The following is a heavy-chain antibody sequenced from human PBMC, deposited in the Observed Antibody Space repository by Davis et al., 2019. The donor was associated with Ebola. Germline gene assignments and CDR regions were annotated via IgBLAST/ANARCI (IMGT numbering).Heavy chain of an antibody. CDR1: GFTFSSYA. CDR2: ISGSGGST. J-gene: IGHJ1*01. V-gene: IGHV3-23*01. D-gene: IGHD2-2*01. Sequence: GESLKISCAASGFTFSSYAMSWVRQAPGKGLEWVSAISGSGGSTYYADSVKGRFTISRDNSKNTLYLQMNSLRAEDTAVYYCAKAGDCSSTSCPRYFQHWGQGTLVTVSS. CDR3: AKAGDCSSTSCPRYFQH.